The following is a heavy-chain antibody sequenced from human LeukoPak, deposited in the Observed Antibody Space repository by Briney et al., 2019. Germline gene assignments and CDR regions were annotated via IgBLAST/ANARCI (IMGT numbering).Heavy chain of an antibody. CDR2: INHSGST. D-gene: IGHD6-19*01. CDR3: ARVGPSSGWYRGGYYFDY. V-gene: IGHV4-34*01. J-gene: IGHJ4*02. Sequence: PSETLSLTCAVYGGSFSGYYWSWLRQPPGKGLEWIGEINHSGSTNYNPSLKSRVTISVDTSKNQFSLKLSSVTVADTAVYYCARVGPSSGWYRGGYYFDYWGQGTLVTVSS. CDR1: GGSFSGYY.